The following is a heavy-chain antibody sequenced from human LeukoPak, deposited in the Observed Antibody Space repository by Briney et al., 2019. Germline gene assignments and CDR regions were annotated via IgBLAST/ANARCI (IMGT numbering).Heavy chain of an antibody. D-gene: IGHD4-17*01. CDR3: ARDVTVTTAGSVGDAFDI. V-gene: IGHV1-69*04. J-gene: IGHJ3*02. Sequence: SVNVSCKASGGTFSSYAISWVRQAPGQGREWMGRIIPILGIANYAQKFQGRGTITADKATSKAYMELSSLRSEDTAVYYCARDVTVTTAGSVGDAFDIWGHGTMVTVSS. CDR2: IIPILGIA. CDR1: GGTFSSYA.